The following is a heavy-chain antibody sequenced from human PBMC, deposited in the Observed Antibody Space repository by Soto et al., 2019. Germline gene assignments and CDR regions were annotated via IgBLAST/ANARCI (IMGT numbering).Heavy chain of an antibody. Sequence: SVKVSCKASGVTFNRQDMRWVRQAPGQGLEWMGGIIPMFGTPHYAEKFQDRVTITADESTGTAYLELSSLTSEDTAVYYCATSEGRDRYSFDYWGPGTLVTVSS. D-gene: IGHD4-4*01. V-gene: IGHV1-69*13. CDR3: ATSEGRDRYSFDY. CDR1: GVTFNRQD. J-gene: IGHJ4*02. CDR2: IIPMFGTP.